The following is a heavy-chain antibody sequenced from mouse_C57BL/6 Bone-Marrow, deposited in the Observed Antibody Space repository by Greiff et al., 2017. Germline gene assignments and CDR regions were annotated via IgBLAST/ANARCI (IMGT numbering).Heavy chain of an antibody. Sequence: QVQLQQSGAELVRPGTSVKMSCKASGYTFTNYWIGWAKQRPGHGLEWIGDIYPGGGYTNYNEKFKGKATLTADKSSSTAYMQFSSLTSEDSAIYYCARGPNYYGSSYRAMDYWGQGTSVTVSS. J-gene: IGHJ4*01. CDR2: IYPGGGYT. CDR3: ARGPNYYGSSYRAMDY. D-gene: IGHD1-1*01. CDR1: GYTFTNYW. V-gene: IGHV1-63*01.